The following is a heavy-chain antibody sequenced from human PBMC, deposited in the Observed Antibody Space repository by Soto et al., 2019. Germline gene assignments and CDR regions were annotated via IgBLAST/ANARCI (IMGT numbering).Heavy chain of an antibody. Sequence: PSETLSLTCTVSGGSISSGDYYWGWIRQPPGKGLEWIGNIYYSGSANYDPSLRSRVTISLNTSKNQFSLNLNSVTAADTAIYYCERWTYCGGDCYWLDFWGQGTLVNVSS. CDR3: ERWTYCGGDCYWLDF. V-gene: IGHV4-61*08. CDR1: GGSISSGDYY. J-gene: IGHJ4*02. CDR2: IYYSGSA. D-gene: IGHD2-21*02.